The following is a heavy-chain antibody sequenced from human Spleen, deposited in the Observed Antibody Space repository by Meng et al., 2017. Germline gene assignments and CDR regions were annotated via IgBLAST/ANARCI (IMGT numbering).Heavy chain of an antibody. D-gene: IGHD5-24*01. CDR3: ARGDGYIIDY. Sequence: QAQVQPSGPGLVNPSQTLSLTSAIAGDSFASISAACNWFRQSPSRGLEWLGRTYYRSKWFNDYALSVKSRVTVNPDTSKNQFSLQLNSVTPEDTAVYYCARGDGYIIDYWGQGTLVTVSS. CDR2: TYYRSKWFN. CDR1: GDSFASISAA. V-gene: IGHV6-1*01. J-gene: IGHJ4*02.